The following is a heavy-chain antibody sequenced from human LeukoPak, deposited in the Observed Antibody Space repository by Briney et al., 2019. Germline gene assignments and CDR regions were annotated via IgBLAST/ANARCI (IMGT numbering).Heavy chain of an antibody. V-gene: IGHV3-30*02. Sequence: GGSLRLSCAASGFTFSSYGMHWVRQAPGKGLEWVAFIRYDGSNKYYADSVKGRFTISRDNSKNTLYLQMNSLRAEDTAVYYCARLARLLWFGELLSGPDYWGQGTLVTVSS. CDR2: IRYDGSNK. CDR1: GFTFSSYG. CDR3: ARLARLLWFGELLSGPDY. D-gene: IGHD3-10*01. J-gene: IGHJ4*02.